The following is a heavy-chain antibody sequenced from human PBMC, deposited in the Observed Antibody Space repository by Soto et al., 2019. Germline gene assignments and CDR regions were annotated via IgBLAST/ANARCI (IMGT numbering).Heavy chain of an antibody. D-gene: IGHD4-4*01. Sequence: QVQLVESGGGVVQPGRSLRLSCAASGFTFSSYAMHWVRQAPGKGLEWVAVISYDGSSKYYADSVKGRFTISRDNSKNTLYLQMNSLRAEDTAVYYCARDDYSHYQWNYYYYGMDVWGQGTTVTVSS. CDR1: GFTFSSYA. CDR3: ARDDYSHYQWNYYYYGMDV. CDR2: ISYDGSSK. V-gene: IGHV3-30-3*01. J-gene: IGHJ6*02.